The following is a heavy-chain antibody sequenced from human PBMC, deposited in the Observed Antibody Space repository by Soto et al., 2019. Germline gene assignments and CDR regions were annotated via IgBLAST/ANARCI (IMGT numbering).Heavy chain of an antibody. Sequence: SVKVSCKASGGTFSSYAISWVRQAPGQGLEWMGGIIPIFGTANYAQKFQGRVTITADESTSTAYMELSSLRSEDTAVYYCARVVVPAARSYYYYGMDVWGQGTTVTVSS. CDR3: ARVVVPAARSYYYYGMDV. J-gene: IGHJ6*02. CDR2: IIPIFGTA. V-gene: IGHV1-69*13. D-gene: IGHD2-2*01. CDR1: GGTFSSYA.